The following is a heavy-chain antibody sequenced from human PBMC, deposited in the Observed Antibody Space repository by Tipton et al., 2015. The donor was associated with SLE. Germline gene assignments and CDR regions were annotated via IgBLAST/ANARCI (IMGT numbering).Heavy chain of an antibody. Sequence: TLSLTCSVSGASINNYYWSWIRQPAGMPLGWIGRSYKTGITNYNPSLKGRLSMSVDTSKAHFSLNLNSVTAADTAIYYCAREKENTGWFWLNAFDVWGRGTLVTVST. D-gene: IGHD6-19*01. CDR2: SYKTGIT. CDR1: GASINNYY. CDR3: AREKENTGWFWLNAFDV. V-gene: IGHV4-4*07. J-gene: IGHJ3*01.